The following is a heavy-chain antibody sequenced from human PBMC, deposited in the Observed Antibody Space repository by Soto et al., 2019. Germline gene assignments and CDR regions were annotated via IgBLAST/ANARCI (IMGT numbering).Heavy chain of an antibody. J-gene: IGHJ4*02. V-gene: IGHV4-31*03. CDR1: GGSVSSGGYY. CDR2: ISYSGST. Sequence: QVQLQESGPGLVKPSQTLSLTCTVSGGSVSSGGYYWSWIRQHPGKGLEWIGYISYSGSTYYNPSLQSRLTISVDTSKNQFSLKLSSVTAADTAVYYCAREFPSCPSTSCYAEYWGPGTLVTVSS. CDR3: AREFPSCPSTSCYAEY. D-gene: IGHD2-2*01.